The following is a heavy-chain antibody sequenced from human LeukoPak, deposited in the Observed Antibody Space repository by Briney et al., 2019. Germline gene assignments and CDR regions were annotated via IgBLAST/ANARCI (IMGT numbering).Heavy chain of an antibody. J-gene: IGHJ6*02. CDR1: GFTFSNYG. CDR2: MWYDGSNE. D-gene: IGHD3-10*01. CDR3: ARDPYYGSGRYYYGLDL. Sequence: GGSLRLSCAASGFTFSNYGMHWVRQAPGKGLEWVAVMWYDGSNEYSGDSVKGRFTISRDKSKNTLYLQMNSLRAEDTAVYYYARDPYYGSGRYYYGLDLWGQGTTITVSS. V-gene: IGHV3-33*01.